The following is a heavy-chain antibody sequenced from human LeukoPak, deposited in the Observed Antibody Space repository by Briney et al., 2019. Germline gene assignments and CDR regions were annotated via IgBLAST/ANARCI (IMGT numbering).Heavy chain of an antibody. CDR2: IYTSGST. CDR3: ARRYDILTGFRLDY. CDR1: GGSISSYY. Sequence: SETLSLTCTVSGGSISSYYWSWIRQPAGKGLEWIGRIYTSGSTNYNPSLKSRVTMSVDTSKNQFSLKLSSVTAADTAVYYCARRYDILTGFRLDYWGQGTLVTVSS. V-gene: IGHV4-4*07. J-gene: IGHJ4*02. D-gene: IGHD3-9*01.